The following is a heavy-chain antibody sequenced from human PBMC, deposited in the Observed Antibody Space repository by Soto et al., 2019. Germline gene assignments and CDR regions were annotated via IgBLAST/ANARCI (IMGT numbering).Heavy chain of an antibody. D-gene: IGHD7-27*01. Sequence: GGSLRLSCAASGFTFDDYAMHWVRQAPGKGLEWVSLISWDGGSTYYADSVKGRFTISRDNSKNSLYLQMNSLRAEDTALYYCAAILGGTAFDYWGQGTLVTVSS. V-gene: IGHV3-43D*03. CDR1: GFTFDDYA. CDR3: AAILGGTAFDY. CDR2: ISWDGGST. J-gene: IGHJ4*02.